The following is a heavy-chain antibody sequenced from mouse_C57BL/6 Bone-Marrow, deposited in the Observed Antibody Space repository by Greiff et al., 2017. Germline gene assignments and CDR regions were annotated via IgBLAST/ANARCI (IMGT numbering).Heavy chain of an antibody. V-gene: IGHV5-17*01. D-gene: IGHD2-3*01. CDR2: ISSGSSTI. J-gene: IGHJ2*01. CDR1: GFTFSDYG. Sequence: DVKLVESGGGLVKPGGSLKLACAASGFTFSDYGMHWVRQAPEKGLEWVAYISSGSSTIYYADTVKGRFTISRDNAKNTLFLQMTSLRSEDTAMYYCARGWLLFWGQGTTLTVSS. CDR3: ARGWLLF.